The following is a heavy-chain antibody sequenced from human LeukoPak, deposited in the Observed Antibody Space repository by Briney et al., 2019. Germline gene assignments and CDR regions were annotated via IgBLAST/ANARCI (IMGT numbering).Heavy chain of an antibody. CDR2: INPSGGST. V-gene: IGHV1-46*01. Sequence: GASVKVSCKASGYTFTSYYMHWVRQAPGQGLEWMGIINPSGGSTSYAQKFQGRVTMTRDTSTSTVYMELSSLRSEDTAVYYCARAHGLYNYYYYMDVWGKGTTVTISS. CDR1: GYTFTSYY. D-gene: IGHD3-22*01. J-gene: IGHJ6*03. CDR3: ARAHGLYNYYYYMDV.